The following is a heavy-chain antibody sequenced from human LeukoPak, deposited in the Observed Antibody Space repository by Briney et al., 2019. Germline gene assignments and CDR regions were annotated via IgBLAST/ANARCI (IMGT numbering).Heavy chain of an antibody. J-gene: IGHJ5*02. CDR1: GGSISSSSYY. Sequence: KPSETLSLTCTVSGGSISSSSYYWGWIRQPPGKGLEWIGSIYYSGSTYYNPSLKSRVTISVDTSKNQFSLKLSSVTAADTAVYYCAAVVVVAATPSSGFDPWGQGTLVTVSS. D-gene: IGHD2-15*01. CDR3: AAVVVVAATPSSGFDP. V-gene: IGHV4-39*07. CDR2: IYYSGST.